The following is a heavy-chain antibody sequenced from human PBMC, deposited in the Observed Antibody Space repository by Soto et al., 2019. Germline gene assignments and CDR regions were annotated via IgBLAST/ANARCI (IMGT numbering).Heavy chain of an antibody. CDR3: AKDQAAGGTISRYFQD. V-gene: IGHV3-23*01. CDR1: GFTFSSYG. D-gene: IGHD6-13*01. J-gene: IGHJ1*01. Sequence: EVQLLESGGGLVQPEGSLRLSCEASGFTFSSYGMSWVRQAPGKGLEWVSGISGGGGTTYYADSVKGRFTISRDNSKNTLYLQVNSLRAEDTAVYYCAKDQAAGGTISRYFQDWGQGTLLTVSS. CDR2: ISGGGGTT.